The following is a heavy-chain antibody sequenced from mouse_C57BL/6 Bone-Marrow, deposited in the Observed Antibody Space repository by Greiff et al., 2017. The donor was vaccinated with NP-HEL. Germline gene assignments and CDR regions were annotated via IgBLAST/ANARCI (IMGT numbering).Heavy chain of an antibody. CDR2: LYPGNCGT. Sequence: VQLQQSGTVLVRPGASVKMSCKSSGYTFTSYWMHWVKQRPGQGLEWLGALYPGNCGTSYNQKFKGKAKLTAVTSASTAYMRLSSQTDEASAVYYRTRDCDGDPWYFEDWGTGTTGSVSS. V-gene: IGHV1-5*01. J-gene: IGHJ1*03. CDR1: GYTFTSYW. CDR3: TRDCDGDPWYFED. D-gene: IGHD2-13*01.